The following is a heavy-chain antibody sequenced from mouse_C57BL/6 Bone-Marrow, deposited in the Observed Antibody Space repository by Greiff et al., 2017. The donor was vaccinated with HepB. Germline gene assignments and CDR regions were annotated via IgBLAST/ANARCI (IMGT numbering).Heavy chain of an antibody. J-gene: IGHJ2*01. D-gene: IGHD2-4*01. V-gene: IGHV1-54*01. CDR1: GYAFTNYL. Sequence: QVQLLQSGAELVRPGTSVKVSCKASGYAFTNYLIEWVKQRPGKGLEWIGAINTGSGGTKYNEKFKGKVTLSADKSNSTVYMHLSSLTSEDSAFFFCARGDYYYPPDFDYGGQGTTLTVSS. CDR2: INTGSGGT. CDR3: ARGDYYYPPDFDY.